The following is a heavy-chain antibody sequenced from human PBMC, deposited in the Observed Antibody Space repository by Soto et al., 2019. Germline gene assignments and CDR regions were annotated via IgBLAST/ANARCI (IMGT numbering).Heavy chain of an antibody. D-gene: IGHD2-21*02. CDR3: AKDLGDRKLGYYFDY. J-gene: IGHJ4*02. CDR1: GFTFSSYV. V-gene: IGHV3-23*01. Sequence: EVQLLESGGGLVQPGGSLRLSCAASGFTFSSYVMSWVRQAPGKGLEWVSAISGSGGSTYYADSVKGRFTISRDNSKNTLYLQMNSLRAEDTAVYYCAKDLGDRKLGYYFDYWGQGTLVTVSS. CDR2: ISGSGGST.